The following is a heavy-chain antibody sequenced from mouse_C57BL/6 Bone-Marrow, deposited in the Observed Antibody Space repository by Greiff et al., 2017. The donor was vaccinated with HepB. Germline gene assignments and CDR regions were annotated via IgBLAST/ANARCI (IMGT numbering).Heavy chain of an antibody. D-gene: IGHD2-12*01. CDR3: ARTCYYPTVYYFDY. CDR1: GYTFTSYW. Sequence: QVQLKQPGAELVKPGASVKMSCKASGYTFTSYWITWVKQRPGQGLEWIGDIYPGSGSTNYNEKFKSKATLTVDTSSSTAYMQLSSLTSEDSAVYDCARTCYYPTVYYFDYWGQGTTLTVSS. V-gene: IGHV1-55*01. CDR2: IYPGSGST. J-gene: IGHJ2*01.